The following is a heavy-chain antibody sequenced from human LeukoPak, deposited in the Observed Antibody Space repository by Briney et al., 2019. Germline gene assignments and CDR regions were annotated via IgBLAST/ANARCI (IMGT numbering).Heavy chain of an antibody. CDR1: GGTFSSYA. CDR2: IIPIFGTA. J-gene: IGHJ6*02. D-gene: IGHD6-13*01. CDR3: ARATYSSSWQYGMDV. Sequence: GASVKVSCKASGGTFSSYAISWVRQAPGQGLEWMGGIIPIFGTANYAQKFQGRVTITADESTSTAYMELSSLRSEDTAVYYCARATYSSSWQYGMDVWGQGTTVTVSS. V-gene: IGHV1-69*13.